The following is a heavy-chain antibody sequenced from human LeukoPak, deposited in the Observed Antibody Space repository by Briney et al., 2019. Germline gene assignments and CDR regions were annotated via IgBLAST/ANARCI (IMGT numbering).Heavy chain of an antibody. V-gene: IGHV3-30-3*01. CDR3: ARAGSAWRPATAHWFDP. J-gene: IGHJ5*02. CDR1: GFTFSSYA. Sequence: GRSLRLSCAASGFTFSSYAMHWVRQAPGKGLEWVAVISYDGSNKYYADSVKGRFTISRDNSKNTLYLQMNSLRAEDTAVYYCARAGSAWRPATAHWFDPWGQGTLVTVSS. D-gene: IGHD2-2*01. CDR2: ISYDGSNK.